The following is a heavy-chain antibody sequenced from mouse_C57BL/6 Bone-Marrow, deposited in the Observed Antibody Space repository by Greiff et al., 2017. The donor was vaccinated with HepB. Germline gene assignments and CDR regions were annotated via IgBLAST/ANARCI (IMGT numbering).Heavy chain of an antibody. D-gene: IGHD3-2*02. J-gene: IGHJ4*01. CDR1: GYTFTSHW. Sequence: QVQLQQSGAELAKPGASVKLSCKASGYTFTSHWMHWVKQRPGQGLEWIGYINPSSGYTKYNQKFQDKATLTADQSSSTAYMQLSSLTYEDSAVYCGASGPQLRLPMDYWGQGTSVTVSS. V-gene: IGHV1-7*01. CDR2: INPSSGYT. CDR3: ASGPQLRLPMDY.